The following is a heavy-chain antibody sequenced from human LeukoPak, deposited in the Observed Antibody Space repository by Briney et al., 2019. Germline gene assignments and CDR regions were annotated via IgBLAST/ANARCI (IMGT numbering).Heavy chain of an antibody. Sequence: QPGGSLRLSCAASGFTFSSYWMSWVRQAPGKGLEWVANIKQDGSEKYYVDSVKGRFTISRDNAKNSLYLQMNSLRADDTAVYFCARDSRGSYYNYYYYYYMDVWGKGTTVTISS. CDR2: IKQDGSEK. V-gene: IGHV3-7*01. CDR3: ARDSRGSYYNYYYYYYMDV. D-gene: IGHD3-10*01. J-gene: IGHJ6*03. CDR1: GFTFSSYW.